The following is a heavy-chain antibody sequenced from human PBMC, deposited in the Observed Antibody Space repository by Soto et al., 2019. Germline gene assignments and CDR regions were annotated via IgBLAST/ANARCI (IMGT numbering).Heavy chain of an antibody. CDR3: ARDTNYYASGSGVDY. D-gene: IGHD3-10*01. V-gene: IGHV3-21*01. J-gene: IGHJ4*02. CDR1: GFTFSSYS. CDR2: ISSSSTYI. Sequence: EVQLVESGGGLVKPGGSLRLSCAASGFTFSSYSMTWVRQAPGKGLEWVSSISSSSTYIHYGDSVKGRFTISRDNAKNSLNRQRNSLRAEDTAVYFCARDTNYYASGSGVDYWGQGILVTVSS.